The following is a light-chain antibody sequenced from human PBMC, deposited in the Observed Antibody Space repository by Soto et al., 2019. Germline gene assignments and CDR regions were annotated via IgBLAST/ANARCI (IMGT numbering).Light chain of an antibody. CDR2: AAS. CDR1: QSVSRD. Sequence: IQLTQSPSSLSASAGDSATITCRTSQSVSRDFSWYHQKPGRAPILLITAASTLPSGVPARFSGSGSGTDFTLSITSLQPEDFATYYCQQLNTYPFTFGGGTKVEIK. J-gene: IGKJ4*01. CDR3: QQLNTYPFT. V-gene: IGKV1-9*01.